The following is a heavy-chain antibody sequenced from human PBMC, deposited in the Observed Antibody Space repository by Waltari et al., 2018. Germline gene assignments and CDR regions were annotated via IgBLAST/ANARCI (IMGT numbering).Heavy chain of an antibody. CDR3: AKALGDYFDY. CDR1: GFTFDDYA. J-gene: IGHJ4*02. CDR2: ISWDGGST. V-gene: IGHV3-43D*04. Sequence: EVQLVESGGVVVQPGGSLRLSCAASGFTFDDYAMHWVRQAPGKGRELVSLISWDGGSTYYADSVKGRFTISRDNSKNSLYLQMNSLRAEDTALYYCAKALGDYFDYWGQGTLVTVSS.